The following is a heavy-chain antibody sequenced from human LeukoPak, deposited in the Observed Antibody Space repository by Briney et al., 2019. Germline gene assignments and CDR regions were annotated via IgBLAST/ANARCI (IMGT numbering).Heavy chain of an antibody. CDR3: ARLTGSYSIEY. CDR1: GGSISDGAYD. CDR2: LYYSGST. D-gene: IGHD1-26*01. Sequence: SETLSLTCTVSGGSISDGAYDWGWTRQPLGKGLDWNGSLYYSGSTYYNPSLESRVTISVDTSKNQFSLKVSSVTAADTAMYYCARLTGSYSIEYWGQGTLVTVSS. J-gene: IGHJ4*02. V-gene: IGHV4-39*01.